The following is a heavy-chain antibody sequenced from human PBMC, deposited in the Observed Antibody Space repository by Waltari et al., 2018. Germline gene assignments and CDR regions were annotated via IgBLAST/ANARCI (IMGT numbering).Heavy chain of an antibody. V-gene: IGHV4-61*02. CDR1: GGSISSGSYY. Sequence: QVQLQESGPGLVKPSQTLSLTCTVSGGSISSGSYYWCWIRQPAGKGLGWIGRIYTSGSTNYNPTLKSRVTIAVDTSKNQFSLKLSSVTAADTAVYYCARVVGATKVDYWGQGTLVTVSS. J-gene: IGHJ4*02. D-gene: IGHD1-26*01. CDR3: ARVVGATKVDY. CDR2: IYTSGST.